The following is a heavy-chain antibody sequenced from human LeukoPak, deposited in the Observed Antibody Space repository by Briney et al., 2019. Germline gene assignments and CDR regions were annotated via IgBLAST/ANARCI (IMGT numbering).Heavy chain of an antibody. CDR1: GGSISSSSYY. V-gene: IGHV4-61*01. J-gene: IGHJ4*02. CDR3: AGSTSDLDY. CDR2: IYYSGST. Sequence: ASETLSLTCTASGGSISSSSYYWSWIRQPPGKGLEWIGYIYYSGSTNYNPSLKSRVTISVDTSKNQFSLKLSSVTAADTAVYYCAGSTSDLDYWGQGTLVTVSS.